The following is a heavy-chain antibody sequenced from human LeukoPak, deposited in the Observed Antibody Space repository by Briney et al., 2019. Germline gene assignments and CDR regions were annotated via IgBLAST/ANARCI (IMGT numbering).Heavy chain of an antibody. D-gene: IGHD3-22*01. V-gene: IGHV3-23*01. CDR2: ISGSGGST. J-gene: IGHJ4*02. Sequence: GGSLRLSCAASGFTFSSYAMSWVRQAPGKGLEWVSAISGSGGSTYYADSVKGRFAISRDNSKNTVHLQMNSLRAEDTAVYYCAKLAYYDSSGYYYYFDYWGQGTLVTVSS. CDR3: AKLAYYDSSGYYYYFDY. CDR1: GFTFSSYA.